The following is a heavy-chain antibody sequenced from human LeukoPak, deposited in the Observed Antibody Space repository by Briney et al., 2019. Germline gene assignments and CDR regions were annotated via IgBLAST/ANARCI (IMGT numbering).Heavy chain of an antibody. CDR3: ASSPPLDAFDI. V-gene: IGHV1-46*01. CDR1: GYTFTSYY. J-gene: IGHJ3*02. CDR2: INSSGGST. Sequence: ASVKVSCKASGYTFTSYYMHWERQAPGQGLEWMGIINSSGGSTSYAQKFQGRVTMTRDTSTSTVYMELSSLRSEDTAVYYCASSPPLDAFDIWGQGTMVTVSS.